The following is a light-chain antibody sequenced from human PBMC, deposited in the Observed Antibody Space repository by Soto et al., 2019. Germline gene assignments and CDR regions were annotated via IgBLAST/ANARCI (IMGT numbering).Light chain of an antibody. J-gene: IGKJ1*01. CDR3: QQYCSSPPT. CDR1: QSVSSSY. CDR2: GAS. V-gene: IGKV3-20*01. Sequence: EIVLTQSPCTLSLSPGERATISCRASQSVSSSYLAWYQQKPGQAPRLLIYGASSRATGIPDRFSGSGSGTDFTLTISRLEPEDFAVYYCQQYCSSPPTFGQGTKVEIK.